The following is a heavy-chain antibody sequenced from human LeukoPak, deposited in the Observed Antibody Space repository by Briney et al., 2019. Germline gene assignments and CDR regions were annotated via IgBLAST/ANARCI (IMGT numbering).Heavy chain of an antibody. J-gene: IGHJ4*02. D-gene: IGHD3-22*01. CDR2: FYSGGST. CDR1: GFIVSSKY. V-gene: IGHV3-66*02. Sequence: GGSLRLSCAASGFIVSSKYMSWVRQAPGKGLEWVSVFYSGGSTYYADFVKGRFTIPRDSSKNMLYLQMSNLRAEDTAVYYCVRDSRGTGKYYFDYWGQGTLVTVSS. CDR3: VRDSRGTGKYYFDY.